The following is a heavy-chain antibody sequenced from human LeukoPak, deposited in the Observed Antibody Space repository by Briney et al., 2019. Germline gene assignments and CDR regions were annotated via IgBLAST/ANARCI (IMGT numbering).Heavy chain of an antibody. CDR3: ARGVAYCSSTSCYTNYYGMDV. CDR1: GGSFSGYY. V-gene: IGHV4-34*01. J-gene: IGHJ6*02. CDR2: INHSGST. D-gene: IGHD2-2*02. Sequence: SETLSLTCAVYGGSFSGYYWSWIRQPPGKGLEWIGEINHSGSTNYNPSLKSRVTISVDTSKNQFSLKLSSVTAADTAVYYCARGVAYCSSTSCYTNYYGMDVWGQGTTVTVSS.